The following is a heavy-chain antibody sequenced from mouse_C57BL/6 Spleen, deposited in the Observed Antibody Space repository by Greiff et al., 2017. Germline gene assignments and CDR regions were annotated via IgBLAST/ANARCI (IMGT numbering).Heavy chain of an antibody. V-gene: IGHV3-6*01. Sequence: EVKLMESGPGLVKPSQSLSLTCSVTCYSITSGYYWNWLRQFPGNKLEWMGYISYDGSNNYNPSLKNRISITRDTSKNQFVLKLNSVTTEDTATYCCARGLYGSSPRYFDVWGTGTTVTVSS. CDR3: ARGLYGSSPRYFDV. CDR2: ISYDGSN. D-gene: IGHD1-1*01. CDR1: CYSITSGYY. J-gene: IGHJ1*03.